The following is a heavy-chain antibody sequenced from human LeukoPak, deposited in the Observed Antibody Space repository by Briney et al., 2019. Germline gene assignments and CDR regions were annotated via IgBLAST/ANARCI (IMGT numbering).Heavy chain of an antibody. D-gene: IGHD6-19*01. CDR2: INHSGST. J-gene: IGHJ6*03. CDR3: ARNIAVAGRGDYMDV. V-gene: IGHV4-34*01. CDR1: GGSFSGYY. Sequence: SETLSLTCAVYGGSFSGYYWSWIRQPPGKGLEWIGEINHSGSTNYNPSLKSRVTISVDTSKNQFSLKLSSVTAADTAVYYCARNIAVAGRGDYMDVWGKGTTVTISS.